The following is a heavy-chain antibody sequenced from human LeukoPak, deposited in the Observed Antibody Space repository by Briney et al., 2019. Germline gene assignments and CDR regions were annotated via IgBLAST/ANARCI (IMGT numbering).Heavy chain of an antibody. D-gene: IGHD6-13*01. J-gene: IGHJ2*01. V-gene: IGHV3-23*01. CDR3: ARHRRPYSSSWYLANWYFDL. CDR1: GITLSNYG. Sequence: GGSLRLSCAVSGITLSNYGMSWVRQAPGKGLEWVAGISDSGGRTTYADSVKGRFTISRDNPKNTLYLQMNSLRAEDTAVYYCARHRRPYSSSWYLANWYFDLWGRGTLVTVSS. CDR2: ISDSGGRT.